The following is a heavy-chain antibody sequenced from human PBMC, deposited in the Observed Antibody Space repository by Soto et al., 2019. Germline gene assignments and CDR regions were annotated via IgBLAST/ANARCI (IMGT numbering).Heavy chain of an antibody. D-gene: IGHD4-17*01. CDR2: IIPIFGTA. V-gene: IGHV1-69*12. CDR1: GGTFSSYA. J-gene: IGHJ6*02. CDR3: ASPPTTGNSYYYGMDV. Sequence: QVQLVQSGAEVKKPGSSVKVSCKASGGTFSSYAISWVRQAPGQGLEWMGGIIPIFGTANYAQKFQGRVTTTAAEATSTAYMDLSSLRSEDTAVYYCASPPTTGNSYYYGMDVWGQGTTVTVSS.